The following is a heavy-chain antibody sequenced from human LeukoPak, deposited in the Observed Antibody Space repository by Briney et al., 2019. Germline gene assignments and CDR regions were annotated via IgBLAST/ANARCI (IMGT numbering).Heavy chain of an antibody. CDR2: ISAYNGNT. Sequence: ASVKVSCKASGYTFTNYGISWVRQAPGQGLEWLGWISAYNGNTKYAQRVQGRVTMTTDTSTSTAYMEMRSLRSDDTAIYYCARDFYRFFARGIDYWGQGTLVTVSS. CDR3: ARDFYRFFARGIDY. J-gene: IGHJ4*02. D-gene: IGHD3-3*01. CDR1: GYTFTNYG. V-gene: IGHV1-18*01.